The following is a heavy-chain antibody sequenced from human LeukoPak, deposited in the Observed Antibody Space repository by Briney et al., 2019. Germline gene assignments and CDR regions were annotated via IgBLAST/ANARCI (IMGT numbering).Heavy chain of an antibody. Sequence: SETLSLTFAVSGYSISSGYYWGWIRQPPGKGLEGSGSIYHSGSTYYNPSLKSRVTISVDTSKNQFSLKLSSVTAADTAVYYCATWSGYPYYFDYWGQGTLVTVSS. V-gene: IGHV4-38-2*01. CDR2: IYHSGST. CDR1: GYSISSGYY. CDR3: ATWSGYPYYFDY. D-gene: IGHD3-3*01. J-gene: IGHJ4*02.